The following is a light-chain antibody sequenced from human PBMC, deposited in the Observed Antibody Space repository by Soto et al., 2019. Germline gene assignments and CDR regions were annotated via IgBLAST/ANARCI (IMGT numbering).Light chain of an antibody. J-gene: IGLJ1*01. CDR1: SSNIASNT. CDR3: QSYDISLNNYV. V-gene: IGLV1-44*01. Sequence: QSVLTQPPSASGTPGQRVTVSCSGSSSNIASNTVNWYQQLPGTAPKLLIYSNDQRPSGVPDRFSASKSGTSASLAISGLQSEDEADYYCQSYDISLNNYVFGTGTKVTVL. CDR2: SND.